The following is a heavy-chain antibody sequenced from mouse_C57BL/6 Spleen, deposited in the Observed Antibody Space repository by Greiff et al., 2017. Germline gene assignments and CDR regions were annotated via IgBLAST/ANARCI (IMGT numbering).Heavy chain of an antibody. Sequence: VMLVESGPGLVQPSQSLSITCTVSGFSLTSYGVHWVRQSPGKGLEWLGVIWRGGSTDYNAAFMSRLSITKDNSKSQVFFKMNSLQADDTAIYYCAKGTVVSYYAMDYWGQGTSVTVSS. CDR3: AKGTVVSYYAMDY. V-gene: IGHV2-5*01. CDR2: IWRGGST. D-gene: IGHD1-1*01. J-gene: IGHJ4*01. CDR1: GFSLTSYG.